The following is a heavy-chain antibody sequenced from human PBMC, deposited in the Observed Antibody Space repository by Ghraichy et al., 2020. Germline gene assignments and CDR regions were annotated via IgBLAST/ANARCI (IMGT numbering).Heavy chain of an antibody. CDR1: GFSFSTFY. V-gene: IGHV3-23*01. Sequence: GGSLRLSCAASGFSFSTFYMSWVRQAPGKGLEWVSTISISDAATMYADSVKCRFTISRDNSRNTLYLEMNVLRAEDTAVDYCAFSTGFDHWGQGTLGTVAA. J-gene: IGHJ4*02. CDR3: AFSTGFDH. CDR2: ISISDAAT.